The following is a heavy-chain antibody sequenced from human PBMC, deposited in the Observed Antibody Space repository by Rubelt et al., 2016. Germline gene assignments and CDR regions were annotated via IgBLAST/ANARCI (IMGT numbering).Heavy chain of an antibody. Sequence: EVQLVESGGGLVKPGGSLRLSCAASGFTFSSYSMNWVRQAPGKGLEWVSSISSSSSYIYYADSVKGRFTISRDNAKNSLYLQRNSLRAEDTAVYYCAREWNYGFDYWGQGTLVTVSS. J-gene: IGHJ4*02. CDR2: ISSSSSYI. D-gene: IGHD1-7*01. CDR3: AREWNYGFDY. V-gene: IGHV3-21*01. CDR1: GFTFSSYS.